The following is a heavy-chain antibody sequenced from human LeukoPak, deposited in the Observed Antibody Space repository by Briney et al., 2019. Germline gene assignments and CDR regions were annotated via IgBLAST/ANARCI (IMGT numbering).Heavy chain of an antibody. CDR3: ARVYYGSGSYYNDY. CDR1: GYTFTGYY. Sequence: GASVKVSCKSSGYTFTGYYMHWVRQAPGQGLEWMGGIDPNSGGTNYAQKVQGRGTMTKDRSISTAYIELSRLSSDDTAVYYCARVYYGSGSYYNDYWGQGTLVTVSS. CDR2: IDPNSGGT. V-gene: IGHV1-2*02. J-gene: IGHJ4*02. D-gene: IGHD3-10*01.